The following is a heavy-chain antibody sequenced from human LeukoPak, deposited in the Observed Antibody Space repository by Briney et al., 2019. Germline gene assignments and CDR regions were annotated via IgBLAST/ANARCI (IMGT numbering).Heavy chain of an antibody. V-gene: IGHV3-21*01. Sequence: GSLRLSRAISGFTFRKHNMKWVRQAPGKGLEWVSAISGNSFWIYYADSVKGRFTISRDNAKNSLYLQMDSLRADDTAVYYCARKVPSAQSDFWGQGTLITVSS. CDR1: GFTFRKHN. CDR3: ARKVPSAQSDF. CDR2: ISGNSFWI. J-gene: IGHJ4*02.